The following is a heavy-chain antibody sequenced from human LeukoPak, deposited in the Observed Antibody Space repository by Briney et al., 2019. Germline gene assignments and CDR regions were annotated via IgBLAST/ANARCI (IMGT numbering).Heavy chain of an antibody. Sequence: ASVKVSCKASGYTFTSYGINWVRQALGQGLEWMGWISAYNGNTNYAQNLQGRVTMTTDTSTSTAYMELRSLRSDDTAVYYCARVHRYNPYYFDYWGQGTLVPVSS. CDR1: GYTFTSYG. J-gene: IGHJ4*02. D-gene: IGHD5-24*01. CDR2: ISAYNGNT. V-gene: IGHV1-18*01. CDR3: ARVHRYNPYYFDY.